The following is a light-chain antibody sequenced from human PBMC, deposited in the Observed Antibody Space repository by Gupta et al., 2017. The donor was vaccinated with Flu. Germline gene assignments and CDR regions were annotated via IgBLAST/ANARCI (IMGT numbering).Light chain of an antibody. CDR3: CSYGASNF. Sequence: QSALTQPRSVSGSPGQSVAISCTGTSSDVGRYNYVSWYPQRPGKAPKHIIYDVNGRPSGVSGRFTGSKSGNTASLTISGLQPEDESYYHCCSYGASNFFGGGTKLTVL. CDR2: DVN. CDR1: SSDVGRYNY. V-gene: IGLV2-11*01. J-gene: IGLJ2*01.